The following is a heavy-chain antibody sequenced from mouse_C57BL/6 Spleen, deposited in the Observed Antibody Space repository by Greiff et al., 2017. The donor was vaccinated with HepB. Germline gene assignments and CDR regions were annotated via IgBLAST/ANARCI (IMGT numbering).Heavy chain of an antibody. CDR2: IDPSDSYT. Sequence: QVQLKQPGAELVKPGASVKLSCKASGYTFTSYWMQWVKQRPGQGLEWIGEIDPSDSYTNYNQKFKGKATLTVDTSSSTAYMQLSSLTSEDSAVYYCASSHYYGSSPWFAYWGQGTLVTVSA. D-gene: IGHD1-1*01. CDR1: GYTFTSYW. CDR3: ASSHYYGSSPWFAY. V-gene: IGHV1-50*01. J-gene: IGHJ3*01.